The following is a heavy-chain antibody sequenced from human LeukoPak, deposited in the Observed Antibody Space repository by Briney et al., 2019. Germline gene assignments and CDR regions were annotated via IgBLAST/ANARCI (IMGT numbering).Heavy chain of an antibody. Sequence: GGSLRLSCAASGFTFSSYAMNWVRQAPGKGLEWVSYISSSGSTIYYADSVKGRFTISRDNAKNSLYLQMNSLRAEDTAVYYCARDSDIVVVPAAMDVWGKGTTVTVSS. J-gene: IGHJ6*04. CDR1: GFTFSSYA. D-gene: IGHD2-2*01. V-gene: IGHV3-48*03. CDR2: ISSSGSTI. CDR3: ARDSDIVVVPAAMDV.